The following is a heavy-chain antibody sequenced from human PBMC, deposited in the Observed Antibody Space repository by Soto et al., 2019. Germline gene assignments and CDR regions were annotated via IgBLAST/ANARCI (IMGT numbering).Heavy chain of an antibody. CDR1: GFTFSSYG. CDR3: AREVGYYDSSGYCDY. D-gene: IGHD3-22*01. V-gene: IGHV3-33*01. CDR2: IWYDGSNK. Sequence: GGSLRLSCAASGFTFSSYGMHWVRQAPGKGLEWVAVIWYDGSNKYYADSVKGRFTISRDNSKNTLYLQMNSLRAEDTAVYYCAREVGYYDSSGYCDYWGQGTLVTVSS. J-gene: IGHJ4*02.